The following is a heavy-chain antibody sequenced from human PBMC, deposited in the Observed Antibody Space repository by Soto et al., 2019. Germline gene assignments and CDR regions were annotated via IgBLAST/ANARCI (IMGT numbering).Heavy chain of an antibody. CDR1: GFSFRSHG. D-gene: IGHD5-18*01. J-gene: IGHJ4*02. CDR3: ARGNGYNHGRIDY. CDR2: IWYDGRNK. Sequence: GGSLRLSCAASGFSFRSHGMHWVRQAPGKGLEWVAVIWYDGRNKYYADSVKGQFTISRDNSKNTLYLQLDSLRAEDTAVYYCARGNGYNHGRIDYWGQGTLVTVSS. V-gene: IGHV3-33*01.